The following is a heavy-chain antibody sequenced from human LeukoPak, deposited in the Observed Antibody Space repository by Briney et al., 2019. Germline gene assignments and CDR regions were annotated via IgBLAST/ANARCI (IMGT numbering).Heavy chain of an antibody. J-gene: IGHJ4*02. CDR2: INHSGRT. V-gene: IGHV4-34*01. Sequence: SETLSLTCAVSGGSFSGYCWTWIRQPPGKGLEWIGEINHSGRTNYNPSLKSRVIISVDTSKNQFSLKLSSVTAADTAVYYCARSARYYYDSSAYYYDYWGQGTLVTVSS. D-gene: IGHD3-22*01. CDR3: ARSARYYYDSSAYYYDY. CDR1: GGSFSGYC.